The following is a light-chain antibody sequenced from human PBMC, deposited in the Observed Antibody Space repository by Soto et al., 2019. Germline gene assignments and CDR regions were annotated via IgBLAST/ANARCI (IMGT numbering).Light chain of an antibody. J-gene: IGKJ5*01. CDR3: QQYNNWLGIT. CDR1: QSMTTK. Sequence: VITQAPATLSVSTGEGVTLSCRASQSMTTKLAWYQQKPGQGPRLLIHGTFTRATGIPARFSGSGSGTEFTLTISTLQSEDFAVYYCQQYNNWLGITFAQGTRLEI. CDR2: GTF. V-gene: IGKV3-15*01.